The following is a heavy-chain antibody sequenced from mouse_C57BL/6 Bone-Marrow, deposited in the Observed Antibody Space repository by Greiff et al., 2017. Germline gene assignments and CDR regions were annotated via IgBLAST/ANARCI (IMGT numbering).Heavy chain of an antibody. Sequence: VQLQQPGAELVKPGASVKLSCKASGYTFTSYWMHWVKQRPGQGLEWIGMIHPNSGSTNYNEKFKSKATLTVDKSSSTAYMQLSSLTAEDSAVYYCARGDGYYYFDYWGQGTTLTVSS. CDR1: GYTFTSYW. V-gene: IGHV1-64*01. J-gene: IGHJ2*01. CDR3: ARGDGYYYFDY. D-gene: IGHD2-3*01. CDR2: IHPNSGST.